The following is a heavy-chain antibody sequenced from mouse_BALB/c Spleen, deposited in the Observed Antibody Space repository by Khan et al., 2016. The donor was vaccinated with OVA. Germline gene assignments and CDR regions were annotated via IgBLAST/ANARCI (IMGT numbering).Heavy chain of an antibody. D-gene: IGHD2-14*01. J-gene: IGHJ3*01. V-gene: IGHV3-8*02. CDR3: ARSTYRFAFVY. CDR1: GDSITSGY. CDR2: IIYTGST. Sequence: EVQLQESGPSLVKPSQTLSLTCSVTGDSITSGYWNWIRQFPGNKLEYMGHIIYTGSTYYNPSLKSRISITRHTSENQYYLQLNSVTDEYTATYYCARSTYRFAFVYWGQGTLVTVSA.